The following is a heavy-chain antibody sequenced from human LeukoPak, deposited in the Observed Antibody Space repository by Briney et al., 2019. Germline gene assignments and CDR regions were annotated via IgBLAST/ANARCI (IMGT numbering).Heavy chain of an antibody. CDR2: IYSGGTT. CDR3: VKDLYGDYFPYYYGMDV. Sequence: GGSLRLSCAASGFTVSSNYMSWVRQAPGKGLEWVSVIYSGGTTYYADSVKGRFTISRDNSKNTLHLQMNSLRAEDTAVYYCVKDLYGDYFPYYYGMDVWGQGTTVTVSS. J-gene: IGHJ6*02. D-gene: IGHD4-17*01. V-gene: IGHV3-66*01. CDR1: GFTVSSNY.